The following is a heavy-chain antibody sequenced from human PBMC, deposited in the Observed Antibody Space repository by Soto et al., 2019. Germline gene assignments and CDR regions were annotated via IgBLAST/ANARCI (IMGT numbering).Heavy chain of an antibody. D-gene: IGHD3-3*01. V-gene: IGHV4-4*07. J-gene: IGHJ5*02. CDR3: ARGQRFSDSFDP. CDR1: CGAIIGYY. Sequence: PSETLSLTCTVSCGAIIGYYWTWIRQPAGKGLEWIGRIYSSGGTKYNPSLKSRVDMSLDMSKNQFSLRLNSVTAADTAVYYCARGQRFSDSFDPWGQGTLVTVSS. CDR2: IYSSGGT.